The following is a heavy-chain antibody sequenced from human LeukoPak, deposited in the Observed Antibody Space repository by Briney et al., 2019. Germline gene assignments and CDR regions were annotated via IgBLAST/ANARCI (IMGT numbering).Heavy chain of an antibody. CDR2: IRYDGNNK. J-gene: IGHJ3*02. CDR1: GFIFSSYG. D-gene: IGHD5-18*01. Sequence: GGSLRLFCAASGFIFSSYGMHWVRQAPGKGLKWVAFIRYDGNNKYYADSVKGRFTISRDNSKNTLFLQMNSLRDEDTAVYYCVSAYSYGLNDAFDIWGQGTMVTVSS. CDR3: VSAYSYGLNDAFDI. V-gene: IGHV3-30*02.